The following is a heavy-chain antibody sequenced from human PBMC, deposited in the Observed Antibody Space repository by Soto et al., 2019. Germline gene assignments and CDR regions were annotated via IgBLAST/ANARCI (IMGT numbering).Heavy chain of an antibody. CDR3: ARLFSGGVDY. D-gene: IGHD3-10*01. V-gene: IGHV4-59*08. CDR1: GGSISSYY. J-gene: IGHJ4*02. Sequence: PSETLSLTCTVSGGSISSYYWSWIRQPPGKGLEWIGYIYYSGSTNYNPSLKSRVTISVDTSKNQFSLKLSSVTAADTAVYYCARLFSGGVDYWGQGTLVTVSS. CDR2: IYYSGST.